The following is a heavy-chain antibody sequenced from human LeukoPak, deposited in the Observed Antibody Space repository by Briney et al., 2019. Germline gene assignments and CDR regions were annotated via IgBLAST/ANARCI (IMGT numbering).Heavy chain of an antibody. V-gene: IGHV3-21*01. CDR3: ARGLPFWSGHYYYGMDV. Sequence: GGSLRLSCAASGFTLSSYSMNWVRQAPGKGLEWVSSISSSSSYIYYADSVKGRFTISRDNAKNSLYLQMNSLRAEDTAVYYCARGLPFWSGHYYYGMDVWGQGTTVTVSS. D-gene: IGHD3-3*01. J-gene: IGHJ6*02. CDR2: ISSSSSYI. CDR1: GFTLSSYS.